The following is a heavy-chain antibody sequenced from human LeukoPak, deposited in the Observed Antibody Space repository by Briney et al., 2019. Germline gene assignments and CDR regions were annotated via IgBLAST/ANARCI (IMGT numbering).Heavy chain of an antibody. CDR3: ARHGGSLGYFDH. V-gene: IGHV4-59*08. J-gene: IGHJ4*02. CDR2: VYQSRTT. D-gene: IGHD1-26*01. Sequence: PSATPSLACTVSTGSISTFYSSSSCQPPGEGLGWIGYVYQSRTTSYNPSLKRRVTISADTSKNQFSLRVTSVTAADTAVYYCARHGGSLGYFDHWGQGTLVTVSS. CDR1: TGSISTFY.